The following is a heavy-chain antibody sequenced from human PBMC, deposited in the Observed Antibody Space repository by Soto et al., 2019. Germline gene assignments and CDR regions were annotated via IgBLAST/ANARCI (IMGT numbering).Heavy chain of an antibody. CDR2: IIPIFGTA. CDR3: ARGAIVVVPAARMGDYYYGMDV. V-gene: IGHV1-69*13. D-gene: IGHD2-2*01. J-gene: IGHJ6*02. CDR1: GGTFSSYA. Sequence: ASVKVSCKASGGTFSSYAISWVRQAPGQGLEWMGGIIPIFGTANYAQKFQGRVTITADESTSTAYMELSSLRSEDTAVYYCARGAIVVVPAARMGDYYYGMDVWGQGTTVTVSS.